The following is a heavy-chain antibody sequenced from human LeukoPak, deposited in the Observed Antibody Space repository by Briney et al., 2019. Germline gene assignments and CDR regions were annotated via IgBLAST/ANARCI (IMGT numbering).Heavy chain of an antibody. J-gene: IGHJ4*02. Sequence: GGSRRLACAASGFIFSDYSMNWVRQAPGKGLEWISNIRGSRSGLGSGMYYADSVRGRFTISRDDAKNSLYLQMSSLRAEDTAFYYCARDNNWGFDYWGQGALVTVSS. CDR3: ARDNNWGFDY. CDR2: IRGSRSGLGSGM. CDR1: GFIFSDYS. D-gene: IGHD7-27*01. V-gene: IGHV3-48*04.